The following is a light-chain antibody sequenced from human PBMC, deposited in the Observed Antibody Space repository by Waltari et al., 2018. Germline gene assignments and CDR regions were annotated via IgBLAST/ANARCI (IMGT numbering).Light chain of an antibody. J-gene: IGKJ2*01. Sequence: DIQLTQSPSSLSVAVVDRVTSTCQATQDITTSLSWFQQKPGKAPQLLIYDASSLKAGVQSRFSGTGSGTAFSLTIPSLQPEDSATYYCQHYHSRPYTFGRGTKLQIK. CDR3: QHYHSRPYT. CDR2: DAS. CDR1: QDITTS. V-gene: IGKV1-33*01.